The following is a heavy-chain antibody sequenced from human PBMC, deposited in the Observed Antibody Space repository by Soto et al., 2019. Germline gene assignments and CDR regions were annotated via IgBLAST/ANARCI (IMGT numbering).Heavy chain of an antibody. CDR2: INHSGST. Sequence: ASETLSLTCAVYGGSFSGYYWNWIRQPPGKGLEWIGEINHSGSTNYNPSLKSRVTISVDPSKNQFSLKLSSVTAADTAVYYCARASRFDPWGQGTLVTVSS. V-gene: IGHV4-34*01. J-gene: IGHJ5*02. CDR3: ARASRFDP. CDR1: GGSFSGYY.